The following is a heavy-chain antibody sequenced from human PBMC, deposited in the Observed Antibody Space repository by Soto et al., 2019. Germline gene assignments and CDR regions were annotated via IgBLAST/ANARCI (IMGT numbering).Heavy chain of an antibody. D-gene: IGHD4-17*01. Sequence: ASETLSLTCTVSGVSITSYYWSWIRQPAGKGLEWIGRIYTSGSTNYNPSLKSRVTMSVDTSKNQFSLRLSSVTAADTAIYYCARDSTVTTTWGQGTLVTVSS. CDR3: ARDSTVTTT. CDR2: IYTSGST. V-gene: IGHV4-4*07. CDR1: GVSITSYY. J-gene: IGHJ4*02.